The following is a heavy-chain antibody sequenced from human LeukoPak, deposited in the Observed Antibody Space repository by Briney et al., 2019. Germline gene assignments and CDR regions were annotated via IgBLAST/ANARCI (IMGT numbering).Heavy chain of an antibody. CDR2: IYYSGTT. CDR1: GGSISYYY. D-gene: IGHD4-17*01. J-gene: IGHJ6*02. V-gene: IGHV4-59*01. Sequence: SETLSLTCTVSGGSISYYYWSWIRQSPGKGLEWIGYIYYSGTTNYNPSLKSRVTISVDTSKNQFSLQLRSVTAADTAVYYCAGGDPQTTVPEGMDVWGQGTTVTVSS. CDR3: AGGDPQTTVPEGMDV.